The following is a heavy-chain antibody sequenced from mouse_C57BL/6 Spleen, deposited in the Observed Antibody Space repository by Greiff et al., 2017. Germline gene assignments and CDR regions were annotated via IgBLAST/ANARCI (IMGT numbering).Heavy chain of an antibody. D-gene: IGHD2-1*01. CDR3: ARLLPHWYFDV. V-gene: IGHV5-17*01. CDR1: GFTFSDYG. J-gene: IGHJ1*03. CDR2: ISSGSSTI. Sequence: EVQLVESGGGLVKPGGSLKLSCAASGFTFSDYGMHWVRQAPEKGLEWVAYISSGSSTIYYADTVKGRFTITRDNAKNTLFLQMPSLRSEDTAMYYCARLLPHWYFDVWGTGTTVTGSS.